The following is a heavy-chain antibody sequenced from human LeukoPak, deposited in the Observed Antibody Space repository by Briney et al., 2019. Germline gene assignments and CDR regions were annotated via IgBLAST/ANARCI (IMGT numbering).Heavy chain of an antibody. CDR3: ARRDYGDYVWGYYYYMDV. CDR2: ISSSSSYI. CDR1: GFTFSNYN. Sequence: PGGSLRLSCAVSGFTFSNYNMNWVRQAPGKGLEWVSFISSSSSYIYYADSVKGRFTISRDNAKNSLYLQMNSLRAEDTAVYYCARRDYGDYVWGYYYYMDVWGKGTTVTVSS. D-gene: IGHD4-17*01. V-gene: IGHV3-21*01. J-gene: IGHJ6*03.